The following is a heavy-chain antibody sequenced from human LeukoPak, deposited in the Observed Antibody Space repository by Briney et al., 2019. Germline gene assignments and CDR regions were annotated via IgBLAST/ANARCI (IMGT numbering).Heavy chain of an antibody. CDR1: GYSFTSYW. CDR3: SRQGCSTTSCHTVDS. D-gene: IGHD2-2*02. V-gene: IGHV5-51*01. J-gene: IGHJ4*02. Sequence: GESLKISCKGSGYSFTSYWIGWVRQMPGQGLELMGIIYPGNSNTRYSPSFQGQVTISVDTSISTAYLQLSSLKASDTAMYYCSRQGCSTTSCHTVDSWGQGTLVTVSS. CDR2: IYPGNSNT.